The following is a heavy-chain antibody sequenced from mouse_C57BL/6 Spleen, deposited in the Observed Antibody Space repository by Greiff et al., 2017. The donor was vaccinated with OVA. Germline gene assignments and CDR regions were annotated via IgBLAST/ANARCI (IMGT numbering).Heavy chain of an antibody. CDR2: ISYSGST. V-gene: IGHV3-1*01. J-gene: IGHJ1*03. D-gene: IGHD2-4*01. Sequence: EVKVVESGPGMVKPSQSLSLTCTVTGYSITSGYDWHWIRHFPGNKLEWMGYISYSGSTNYNPSLKSRISITHDTSKNHFFLKLNSVTTEDTATYYCARGDDYGGYFDVWGTGTTVTVSS. CDR3: ARGDDYGGYFDV. CDR1: GYSITSGYD.